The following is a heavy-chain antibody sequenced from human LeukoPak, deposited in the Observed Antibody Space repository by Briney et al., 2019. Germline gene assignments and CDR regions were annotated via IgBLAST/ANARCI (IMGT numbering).Heavy chain of an antibody. J-gene: IGHJ5*02. V-gene: IGHV3-7*01. D-gene: IGHD4-17*01. CDR1: GFTFSSYW. Sequence: GGSLRLSCAASGFTFSSYWVSWVRQAPGKGLEWVANIKQDGSEKYYVDSVKGRFTISRDNAKNSLYLQMNSLRAEDTAVYYCARHLRPSYGDYDNGWFDPWGQGTLVTVSS. CDR3: ARHLRPSYGDYDNGWFDP. CDR2: IKQDGSEK.